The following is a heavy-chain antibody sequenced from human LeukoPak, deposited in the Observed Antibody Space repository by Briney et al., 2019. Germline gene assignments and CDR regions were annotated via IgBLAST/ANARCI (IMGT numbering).Heavy chain of an antibody. CDR2: ISDSGDYT. Sequence: GGSQRLSCAGSGFTFSSYAMSWVRQAPGKGLEWVSAISDSGDYTYYADSVKGRFTISRDNSKNTLYLHVNSLRAEDTAVYYCAKDTSIGKYCTNGVCSPFDYWGQGTLVTVSS. CDR3: AKDTSIGKYCTNGVCSPFDY. J-gene: IGHJ4*02. CDR1: GFTFSSYA. V-gene: IGHV3-23*01. D-gene: IGHD2-8*01.